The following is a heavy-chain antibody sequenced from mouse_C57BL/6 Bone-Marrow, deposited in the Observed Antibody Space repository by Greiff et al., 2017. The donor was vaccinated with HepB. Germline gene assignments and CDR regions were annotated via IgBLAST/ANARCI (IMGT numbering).Heavy chain of an antibody. D-gene: IGHD2-4*01. Sequence: EVMLVESGGGLVKPGGSLKLSCAASGFTFSSYAMSWVRQTPEKRLEWVATISDGGSYTYYPDNVKGRFTISRDNAKNNLYLQMSHLKSEDTAMYYCARSSYDYDLYYAMDYWGQGTSVTVSS. V-gene: IGHV5-4*03. CDR1: GFTFSSYA. CDR3: ARSSYDYDLYYAMDY. J-gene: IGHJ4*01. CDR2: ISDGGSYT.